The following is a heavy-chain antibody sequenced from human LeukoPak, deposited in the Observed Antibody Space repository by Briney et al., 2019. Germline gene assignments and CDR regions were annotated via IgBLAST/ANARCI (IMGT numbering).Heavy chain of an antibody. V-gene: IGHV1-18*01. CDR3: ARDGYDFWSGYYKGMDV. J-gene: IGHJ6*02. CDR2: ISAYNGNT. CDR1: GYTFTSYG. D-gene: IGHD3-3*01. Sequence: ASVKVSCKASGYTFTSYGISWVRQAPGQGLEWMGWISAYNGNTNYAQKLQGRVTMTTDTSTSTAYMELRSLRSDDTAVYYCARDGYDFWSGYYKGMDVWGQGTTVTVSS.